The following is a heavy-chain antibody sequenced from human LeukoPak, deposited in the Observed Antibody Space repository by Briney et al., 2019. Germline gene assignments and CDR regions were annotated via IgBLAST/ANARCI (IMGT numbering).Heavy chain of an antibody. Sequence: GGSLRLSSAASGFTFSSYEMNWVRQAPGKGLEWVSYISSSGSTIYYADSVKGRFTISRDNAKNSLYLQMNSLRAEDTAVYYCARAHPSRSGWYENWGQGTLVTVSS. D-gene: IGHD6-19*01. J-gene: IGHJ4*02. V-gene: IGHV3-48*03. CDR3: ARAHPSRSGWYEN. CDR2: ISSSGSTI. CDR1: GFTFSSYE.